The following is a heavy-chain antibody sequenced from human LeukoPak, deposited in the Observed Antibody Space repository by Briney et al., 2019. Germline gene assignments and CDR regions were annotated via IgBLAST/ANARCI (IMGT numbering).Heavy chain of an antibody. V-gene: IGHV3-33*01. CDR2: IWDDGSKK. CDR1: GFTFSSNG. J-gene: IGHJ4*02. CDR3: ARMKASYCDY. Sequence: GGSLRLSCVASGFTFSSNGMHWVRQAPGKGLEWVAVIWDDGSKKYYADSVKGRFTISRDNSKNTLYLQMNSLRAEDTAVYFCARMKASYCDYWGQGTLVTVSS.